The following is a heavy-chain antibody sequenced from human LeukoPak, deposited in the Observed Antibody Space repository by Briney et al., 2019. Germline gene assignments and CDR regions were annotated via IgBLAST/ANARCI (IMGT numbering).Heavy chain of an antibody. J-gene: IGHJ3*02. CDR2: IWYDGSNK. CDR1: GFTFSSYG. D-gene: IGHD3-22*01. Sequence: PGGSLRLSCAASGFTFSSYGMSWVRQAPGKGLEWVAVIWYDGSNKYYVDSVQGRFTISRDNSKNTLYLQMSSLRAEDTAVYYCARGDYYDSSGYYFPDAFDIWGQGTMVTVSS. CDR3: ARGDYYDSSGYYFPDAFDI. V-gene: IGHV3-33*08.